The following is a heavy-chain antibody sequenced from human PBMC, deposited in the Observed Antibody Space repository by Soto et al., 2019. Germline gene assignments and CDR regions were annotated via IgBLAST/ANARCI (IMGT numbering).Heavy chain of an antibody. D-gene: IGHD5-18*01. CDR1: GGSISSSSYY. CDR2: VFYSGST. J-gene: IGHJ4*02. V-gene: IGHV4-39*01. CDR3: ARLTHRSGYSYGYDF. Sequence: QLQLQESGPGLVKPSETLSLTCTVSGGSISSSSYYWGWIRQPPGKGLEWIGNVFYSGSTYYKSSLKSRVPISVDTSKNQFSLKLSSVTAADTAVYYCARLTHRSGYSYGYDFWGQGTLVTVSS.